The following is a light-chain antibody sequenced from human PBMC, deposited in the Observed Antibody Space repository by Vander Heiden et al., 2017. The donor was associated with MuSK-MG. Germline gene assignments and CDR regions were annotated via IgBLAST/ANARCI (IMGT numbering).Light chain of an antibody. CDR1: QSVSSY. V-gene: IGKV3-11*01. CDR2: DAS. CDR3: QQRSNWPPT. J-gene: IGKJ5*01. Sequence: DIVLPQSPATLSLSPGERATLSCRASQSVSSYLGWYQQKPGQAPRLLIYDASNRATGIPARFSGSGSGTDFTLTISSLEPEDFAVYYCQQRSNWPPTFGQGTRLEIK.